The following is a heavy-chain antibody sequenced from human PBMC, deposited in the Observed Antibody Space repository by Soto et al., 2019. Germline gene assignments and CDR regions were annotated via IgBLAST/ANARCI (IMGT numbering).Heavy chain of an antibody. Sequence: PSETLSLTGAVYGGSFSGYYWSWIRQPPGKGLEWIGEINHSGSTNYNPSLKRRVTISVDTSKNQFSLKLSSVTAADTAVYYCARVRLRITMVRGVKDYYYYGMDVWGQGTTVTVS. CDR3: ARVRLRITMVRGVKDYYYYGMDV. V-gene: IGHV4-34*01. D-gene: IGHD3-10*01. J-gene: IGHJ6*02. CDR2: INHSGST. CDR1: GGSFSGYY.